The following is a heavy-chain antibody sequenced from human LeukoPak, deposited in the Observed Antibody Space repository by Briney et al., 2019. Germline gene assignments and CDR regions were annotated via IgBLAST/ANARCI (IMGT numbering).Heavy chain of an antibody. D-gene: IGHD3-10*02. V-gene: IGHV3-23*01. J-gene: IGHJ6*02. CDR2: ISGSGGST. Sequence: GGSLRLSCAASGFTFSSYAMSWVRQAPGKGLEWVSAISGSGGSTYYADSVKGRFTISRDNSKDTLYLQMNSLRAEDTAVYYCAKDVRTASDIRVSYYYYYGMDVWGQGTTVTVSS. CDR1: GFTFSSYA. CDR3: AKDVRTASDIRVSYYYYYGMDV.